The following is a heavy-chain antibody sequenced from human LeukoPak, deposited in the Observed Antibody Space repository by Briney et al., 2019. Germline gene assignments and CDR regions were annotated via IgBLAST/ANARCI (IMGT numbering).Heavy chain of an antibody. D-gene: IGHD3-10*02. J-gene: IGHJ6*04. Sequence: GGSLRLSCAASGFTFSSYWMSWVRQAPGKGLEWVASVKQDGSEKYSVDSVKGRFTISRDNAKNSLYLQMNSLRAEDTAVYYCAELGITMIGGVWGKGTTVTISS. CDR3: AELGITMIGGV. V-gene: IGHV3-7*01. CDR1: GFTFSSYW. CDR2: VKQDGSEK.